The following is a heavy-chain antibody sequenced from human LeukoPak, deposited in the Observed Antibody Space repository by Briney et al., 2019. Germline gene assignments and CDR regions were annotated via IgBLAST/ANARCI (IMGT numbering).Heavy chain of an antibody. CDR3: ARNGGIPRFGVVKTPRGAFDI. CDR2: IIPIFGTA. CDR1: GGTFSSYA. Sequence: EASVKVSRKASGGTFSSYAISWVRQAPGQGLEWMGGIIPIFGTANYAQKFQGRVTITTDESTSTAYMELSSLRSEDTAVYYCARNGGIPRFGVVKTPRGAFDIWGQGTMVTVSS. V-gene: IGHV1-69*05. J-gene: IGHJ3*02. D-gene: IGHD3-3*01.